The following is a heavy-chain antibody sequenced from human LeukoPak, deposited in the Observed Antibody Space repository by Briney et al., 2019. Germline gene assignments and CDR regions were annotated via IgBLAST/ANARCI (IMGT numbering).Heavy chain of an antibody. V-gene: IGHV1-69*05. CDR2: IIPIFGTA. Sequence: SVKVSCKASGGTFSSYAISWVRQAPGQGLEWVGRIIPIFGTANYAQKFQGRVTITTDESTSTAYMELSSLRSEDTAVYYCARSGDPRIFGVVRGGLFDYWGQGTLVTVSS. CDR1: GGTFSSYA. CDR3: ARSGDPRIFGVVRGGLFDY. D-gene: IGHD3-3*02. J-gene: IGHJ4*02.